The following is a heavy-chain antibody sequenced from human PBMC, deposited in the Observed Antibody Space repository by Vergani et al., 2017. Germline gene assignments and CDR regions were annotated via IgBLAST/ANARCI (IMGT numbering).Heavy chain of an antibody. J-gene: IGHJ4*02. Sequence: QVQLVQSGSELKKPGSSVKVSCKASGGTFSSYALNWVRQAPGQGLEWMGGIIPIFGTANYAQKFQGRVTITADESTSTAYMELSSLRSEDTAVYYCARDRIDRGGIVVPAAVYFDYWGQGTLVTVSS. V-gene: IGHV1-69*01. CDR2: IIPIFGTA. D-gene: IGHD2-2*01. CDR1: GGTFSSYA. CDR3: ARDRIDRGGIVVPAAVYFDY.